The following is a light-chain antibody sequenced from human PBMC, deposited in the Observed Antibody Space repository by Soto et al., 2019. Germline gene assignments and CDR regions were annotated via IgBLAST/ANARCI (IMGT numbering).Light chain of an antibody. CDR1: QSITRFY. V-gene: IGKV3-20*01. Sequence: VLTQSPGTLSLSPGERATISCRASQSITRFYLAWYQHKPGQAPRLLIYGASSRATGIPHRFSGSESGTDFTLTISRLEPEDFADYYCQLYGGSRPFTFGPGTKVDIK. J-gene: IGKJ3*01. CDR2: GAS. CDR3: QLYGGSRPFT.